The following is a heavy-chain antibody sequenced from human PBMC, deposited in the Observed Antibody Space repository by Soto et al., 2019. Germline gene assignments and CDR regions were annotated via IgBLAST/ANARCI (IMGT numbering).Heavy chain of an antibody. Sequence: ASVKVSCKVSGYTLTELSMHWVRQAPGKGLELMGGFDPEDGETIYAQKFQGRVTMTEDTSTDTAYMELSSLRSEDTAVYYCATLHRDYYYDSSGSPTNWFDPWGQGTLVTVYS. CDR3: ATLHRDYYYDSSGSPTNWFDP. CDR1: GYTLTELS. J-gene: IGHJ5*02. V-gene: IGHV1-24*01. CDR2: FDPEDGET. D-gene: IGHD3-22*01.